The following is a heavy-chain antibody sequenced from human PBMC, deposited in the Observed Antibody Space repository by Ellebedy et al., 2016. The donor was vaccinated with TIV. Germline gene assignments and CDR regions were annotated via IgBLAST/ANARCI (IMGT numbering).Heavy chain of an antibody. CDR3: ARPFEATTGTSKGGFDY. CDR2: IIPIFGTA. D-gene: IGHD1-1*01. CDR1: GGTFSSYA. J-gene: IGHJ4*02. V-gene: IGHV1-69*13. Sequence: SVKVSCXASGGTFSSYAISWVRQAPGQGLEWMGGIIPIFGTANYAQKFQGRVTITADESTSTAYMELSSLRSEDTAVYYCARPFEATTGTSKGGFDYWGQGTLVTVSS.